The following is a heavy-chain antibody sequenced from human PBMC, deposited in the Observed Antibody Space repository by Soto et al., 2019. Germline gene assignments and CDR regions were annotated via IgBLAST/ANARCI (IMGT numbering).Heavy chain of an antibody. V-gene: IGHV1-69*01. CDR2: IIPIFGTA. CDR3: ARDCSSTSCYPSAYYYYYGMDV. D-gene: IGHD2-2*01. Sequence: QVQLVQSGAEVKKPGSSVKVSCKASGGTFSSYAISWVRQAPGQGLEWMGGIIPIFGTANYAQKFQGRVTITADEATSTAYMELSSRRSEDTDVYYCARDCSSTSCYPSAYYYYYGMDVWGQGTTVTVSS. CDR1: GGTFSSYA. J-gene: IGHJ6*02.